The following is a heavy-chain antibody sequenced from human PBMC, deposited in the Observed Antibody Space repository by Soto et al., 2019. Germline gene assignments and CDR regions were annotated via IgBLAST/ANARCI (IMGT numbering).Heavy chain of an antibody. V-gene: IGHV1-3*01. D-gene: IGHD6-19*01. CDR1: GYTFTNYG. CDR3: ARSGYSSGWYHWYFDF. Sequence: QVQLVQSGAEVNKPGASVKVSCKASGYTFTNYGVHWVRQAPGQRLEWMGWINVGHGNTKYSQKFQGRVTIIRDTAASTAFMELSSLTSEDTAVYYCARSGYSSGWYHWYFDFWGRGTLVTISS. J-gene: IGHJ2*01. CDR2: INVGHGNT.